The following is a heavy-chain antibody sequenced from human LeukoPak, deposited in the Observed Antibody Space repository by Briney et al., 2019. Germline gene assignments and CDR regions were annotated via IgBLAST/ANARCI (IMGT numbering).Heavy chain of an antibody. CDR2: INSDGVST. D-gene: IGHD1-26*01. CDR1: GFTFSSYW. Sequence: GGSLRLSCAASGFTFSSYWMHWVRQAPGKGLVWVSRINSDGVSTNYADSVKGRFTISRDNVMNTLHLQMNSLTAEDTAVYYCARGGSPPEALGDTFDVWGQGTLVTVSS. J-gene: IGHJ3*01. V-gene: IGHV3-74*01. CDR3: ARGGSPPEALGDTFDV.